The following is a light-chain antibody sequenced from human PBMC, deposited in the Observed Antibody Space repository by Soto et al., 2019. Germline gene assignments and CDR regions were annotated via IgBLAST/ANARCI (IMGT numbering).Light chain of an antibody. CDR2: GAS. J-gene: IGKJ4*01. CDR1: QSIASY. Sequence: EIVLTQSPATLSLSPGERATLSCRASQSIASYLAWYQQKPGQAPRLLIYGASNRATGIPARFSGSGSGTDFTLTISSLEPEDFAVYYCQQRSSTLTFGGGTKVEIK. V-gene: IGKV3-11*01. CDR3: QQRSSTLT.